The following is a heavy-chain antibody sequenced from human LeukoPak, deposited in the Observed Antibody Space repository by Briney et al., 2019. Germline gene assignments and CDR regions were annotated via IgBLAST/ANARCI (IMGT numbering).Heavy chain of an antibody. CDR1: GFTFSSYW. CDR2: IKQDGSEK. J-gene: IGHJ6*03. V-gene: IGHV3-7*01. Sequence: QSGGSLRLSCAASGFTFSSYWMSWVRQAPGKGLEWVANIKQDGSEKYYVDSVKGRFTISRDNAKNSLYLQMNSLRAEDTAVYYCARKGGSSSWGRYYYYMDVWGKGTTVTISS. D-gene: IGHD6-13*01. CDR3: ARKGGSSSWGRYYYYMDV.